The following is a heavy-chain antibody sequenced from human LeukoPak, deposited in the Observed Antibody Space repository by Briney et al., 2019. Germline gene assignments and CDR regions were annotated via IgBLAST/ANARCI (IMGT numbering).Heavy chain of an antibody. CDR2: TYWNSANI. CDR3: VKEIKKWLGAIDN. D-gene: IGHD1-26*01. Sequence: PGRSLRLSCAASGFRFDDYAMHWVRQAPGKGLEWVSGTYWNSANIDYAESVKGRFTISRDNAKNSLYLQMNSLRPEDTAIYFCVKEIKKWLGAIDNWGQGTLVTVSS. CDR1: GFRFDDYA. J-gene: IGHJ4*02. V-gene: IGHV3-9*01.